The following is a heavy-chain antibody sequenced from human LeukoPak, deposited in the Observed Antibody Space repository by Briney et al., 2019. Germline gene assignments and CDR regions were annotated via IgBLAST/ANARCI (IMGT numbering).Heavy chain of an antibody. CDR3: ARGVSSGHLYFDY. Sequence: GGSLRLSCAASGFTVRNNYMSWVRQAPGKGLEWVSVIYSGGSTYYADSVKGRFTISRDNSKNTLYLQMNSLRAEDTAVYYCARGVSSGHLYFDYWGQGTLATVSP. V-gene: IGHV3-53*01. CDR1: GFTVRNNY. J-gene: IGHJ4*02. D-gene: IGHD6-19*01. CDR2: IYSGGST.